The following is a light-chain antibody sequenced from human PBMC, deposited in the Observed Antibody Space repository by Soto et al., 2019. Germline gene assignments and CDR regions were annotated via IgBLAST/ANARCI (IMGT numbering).Light chain of an antibody. CDR2: TAS. CDR1: QSIDNY. V-gene: IGKV1-39*01. CDR3: QQSYSTLTWT. Sequence: DIQMTQSPSSLSASVGDRVTITCRASQSIDNYLSWYQQIPGRATNLMIYTASRLQTGVPSRFSGSGSGADFTLTISSLQPEDFATYYCQQSYSTLTWTFGQGTKVDIK. J-gene: IGKJ1*01.